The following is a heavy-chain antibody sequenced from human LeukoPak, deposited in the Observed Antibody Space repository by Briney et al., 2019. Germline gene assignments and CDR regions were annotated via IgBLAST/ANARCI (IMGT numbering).Heavy chain of an antibody. J-gene: IGHJ5*02. CDR2: MYYSGST. CDR1: GGSISSSIHY. D-gene: IGHD2-2*01. V-gene: IGHV4-39*07. CDR3: ARDSIVVVPAAMYNWFDP. Sequence: SETLSLTCAVSGGSISSSIHYWAWIRQPPGKGLEWIGSMYYSGSTYYNPSLKSRVTISVDTSKNQFSLKLSSVTAADTAVYYCARDSIVVVPAAMYNWFDPWGQGTLVTVSS.